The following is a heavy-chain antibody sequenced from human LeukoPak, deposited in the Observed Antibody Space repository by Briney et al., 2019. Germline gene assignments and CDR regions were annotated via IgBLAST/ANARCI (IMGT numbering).Heavy chain of an antibody. CDR3: ASRHRWSGYSYF. CDR2: INHSGST. V-gene: IGHV4-34*01. D-gene: IGHD5-18*01. Sequence: SETLSLTCAVYGGSFSGYYWSWILQPPGKGLEWIGEINHSGSTNYNPSLKSRVTISVDTSKNQFSLKLSSVTAADTAVYYCASRHRWSGYSYFWGQGTLVTVSS. CDR1: GGSFSGYY. J-gene: IGHJ4*02.